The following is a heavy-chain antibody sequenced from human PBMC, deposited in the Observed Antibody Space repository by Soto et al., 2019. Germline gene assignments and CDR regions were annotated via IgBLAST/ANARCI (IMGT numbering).Heavy chain of an antibody. J-gene: IGHJ5*02. CDR1: GGSIRVQSYY. Sequence: SETLSLTCTVSGGSIRVQSYYWTWIRQTPGKGLEWVGSSYYSGNSYFNPALKGRVTISVDTSTNQFSLRLTSVTAADTAVYYCPRRYNWNDYYFAPWGPGTMVTVSS. D-gene: IGHD1-20*01. CDR3: PRRYNWNDYYFAP. CDR2: SYYSGNS. V-gene: IGHV4-39*01.